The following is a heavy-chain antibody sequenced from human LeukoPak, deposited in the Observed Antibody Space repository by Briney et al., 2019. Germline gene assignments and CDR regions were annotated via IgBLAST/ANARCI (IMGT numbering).Heavy chain of an antibody. CDR3: ASFDITGTTSIPAPYYYYYYMDV. J-gene: IGHJ6*03. D-gene: IGHD1-20*01. Sequence: GAPVKVSCKVSGYTLTELSMHWVRQAPGKGLEWMGGFDPEDGETIYAQKFQGRVTMTEDTSTDTAYMELSSLRSEDTAVYYCASFDITGTTSIPAPYYYYYYMDVWGKGTTVTVSS. CDR2: FDPEDGET. CDR1: GYTLTELS. V-gene: IGHV1-24*01.